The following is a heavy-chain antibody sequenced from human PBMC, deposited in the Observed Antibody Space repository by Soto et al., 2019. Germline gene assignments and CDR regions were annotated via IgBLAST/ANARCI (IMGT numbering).Heavy chain of an antibody. CDR3: TRDAPLWFGELSQ. D-gene: IGHD3-10*01. CDR1: GGSIRSPNFS. CDR2: IYYNGTT. V-gene: IGHV4-31*03. Sequence: QVQLQESGPGLVKPSQTLSLTCTVIGGSIRSPNFSWSWIRQHPGKGPEWIGNIYYNGTTTYSPSLESRLTMSLDPSKNQFSLTLKSVTAADTAVYYCTRDAPLWFGELSQWGPGTLVTVSS. J-gene: IGHJ4*02.